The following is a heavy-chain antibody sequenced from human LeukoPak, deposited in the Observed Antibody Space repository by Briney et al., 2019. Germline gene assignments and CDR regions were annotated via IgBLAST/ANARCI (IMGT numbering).Heavy chain of an antibody. Sequence: SETLSLTCTVSGGSISSSSYYWGWIRQPPGKGLEWIGSIYYSGSTYYNPSLKSRVTISVDTSKNQFSLKLSSVTAADTAVYYCARGRSSSWYVRYYYYGMDVWGQGTTVTVSS. J-gene: IGHJ6*02. V-gene: IGHV4-39*07. CDR3: ARGRSSSWYVRYYYYGMDV. CDR1: GGSISSSSYY. D-gene: IGHD6-13*01. CDR2: IYYSGST.